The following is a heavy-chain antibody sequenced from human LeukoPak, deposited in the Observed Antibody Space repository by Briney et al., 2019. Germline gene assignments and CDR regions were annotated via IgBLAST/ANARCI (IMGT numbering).Heavy chain of an antibody. J-gene: IGHJ5*02. CDR2: ISAYNGNT. V-gene: IGHV1-18*01. Sequence: ASVKVSCKASGYTFTSYGISWVRQAPGQGLEWMGWISAYNGNTNYAQKLQGRVTMTTDTSTNTAYMELRSLRSDDTAVYYCARDLEGYCTNGVCLSPGGSWFDPWGQGTLVTVSS. D-gene: IGHD2-8*01. CDR3: ARDLEGYCTNGVCLSPGGSWFDP. CDR1: GYTFTSYG.